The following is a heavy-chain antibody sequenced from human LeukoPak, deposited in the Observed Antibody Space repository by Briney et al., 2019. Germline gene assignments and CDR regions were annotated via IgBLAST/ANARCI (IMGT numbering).Heavy chain of an antibody. D-gene: IGHD2-2*01. J-gene: IGHJ4*02. V-gene: IGHV4-38-2*02. CDR1: GYSISSGYY. Sequence: PSETLSLTCTVSGYSISSGYYWGWIRQPPGKGLEWIGSIYHSGSTYYNPSLKSRVTISVDTSKNQFSLKLSSVTAADTAVYYCARHRGYQLLFHYFDYWGQGTLVTVSS. CDR2: IYHSGST. CDR3: ARHRGYQLLFHYFDY.